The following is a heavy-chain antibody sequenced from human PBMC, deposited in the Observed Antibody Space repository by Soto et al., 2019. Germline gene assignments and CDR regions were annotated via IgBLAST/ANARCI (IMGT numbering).Heavy chain of an antibody. D-gene: IGHD2-8*02. CDR1: GHSMSNTDYF. V-gene: IGHV4-39*07. Sequence: ETLSLTCTVSGHSMSNTDYFWGWFRQPPGTELEWIGEINHSGSTYYNPSLKSRVTISVDTSKNQFSLKLTSVTAADTAVYYCARDKITGLFDYWGQGTLVTVSS. CDR2: INHSGST. J-gene: IGHJ4*02. CDR3: ARDKITGLFDY.